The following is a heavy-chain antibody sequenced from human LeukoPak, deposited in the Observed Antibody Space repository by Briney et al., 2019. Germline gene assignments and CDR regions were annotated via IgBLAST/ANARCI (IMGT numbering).Heavy chain of an antibody. CDR1: GGSISSSNYY. V-gene: IGHV4-39*01. Sequence: SETLSLTCTVSGGSISSSNYYWGWIRQPPGKGLEWIGRMHTSGSTNYNPSLKSRVNISVDTSKNQFSLKLTSVTATDTALYFCARTLSRGYSYGYYFDPWGRGTLVTVSS. CDR3: ARTLSRGYSYGYYFDP. J-gene: IGHJ5*02. CDR2: MHTSGST. D-gene: IGHD5-18*01.